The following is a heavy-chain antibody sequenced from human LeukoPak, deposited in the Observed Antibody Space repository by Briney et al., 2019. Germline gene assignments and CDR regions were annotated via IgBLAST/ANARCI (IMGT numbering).Heavy chain of an antibody. CDR1: GYTFTGQY. Sequence: ASVKVSCKASGYTFTGQYMHWVRQAPGQGLEWMGWINPNSGGTNYAQKFQGRVAMARDTSISTAYMELSSLRSDDTAVYYCASQLFHLDSSGYSLDALDIWGQGTMVTVSS. D-gene: IGHD3-22*01. CDR3: ASQLFHLDSSGYSLDALDI. J-gene: IGHJ3*02. CDR2: INPNSGGT. V-gene: IGHV1-2*02.